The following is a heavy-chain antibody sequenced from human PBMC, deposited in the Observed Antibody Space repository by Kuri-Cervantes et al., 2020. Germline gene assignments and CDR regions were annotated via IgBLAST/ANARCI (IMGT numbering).Heavy chain of an antibody. CDR1: GFTFSSYD. CDR2: ITAAGDT. D-gene: IGHD2-21*02. V-gene: IGHV3-13*01. J-gene: IGHJ3*02. CDR3: ARGSRKHCSGSDCHRAFDI. Sequence: GGSLRLSCAASGFTFSSYDMHRVRQATGKGLEWVSAITAAGDTYYPPSVKGRFTVSREDAKNSLYLQMNSLRAGDTAVYYCARGSRKHCSGSDCHRAFDIWGQGTMVTVSS.